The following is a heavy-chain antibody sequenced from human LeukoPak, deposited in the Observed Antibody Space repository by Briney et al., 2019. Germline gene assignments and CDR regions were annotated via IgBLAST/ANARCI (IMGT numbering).Heavy chain of an antibody. Sequence: SETLSLTCAVYGGSFSDYYWSRIRQSPGKGLEWIGEVNHSGSTNYNPSLKSRVTISVDTSKNQFSLKLSSVTAADTAVYYCARVVGYSYGYGLDYYYMDVWGKGTTVTVSS. J-gene: IGHJ6*03. CDR2: VNHSGST. V-gene: IGHV4-34*01. D-gene: IGHD5-18*01. CDR1: GGSFSDYY. CDR3: ARVVGYSYGYGLDYYYMDV.